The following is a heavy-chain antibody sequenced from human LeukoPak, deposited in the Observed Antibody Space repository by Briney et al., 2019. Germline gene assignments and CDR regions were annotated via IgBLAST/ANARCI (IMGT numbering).Heavy chain of an antibody. CDR3: ARRSYSGSYYGSYYYYMDV. V-gene: IGHV1-2*02. Sequence: ASVKVSCKASGYTFTGYYMHWVRQAPGKGLGWMGWINPTSGGTNYAQKFQGRVTMTRDTSISTAYLELSRLRSDDTAVYYCARRSYSGSYYGSYYYYMDVWGKGTTVTVSS. D-gene: IGHD1-26*01. CDR1: GYTFTGYY. CDR2: INPTSGGT. J-gene: IGHJ6*03.